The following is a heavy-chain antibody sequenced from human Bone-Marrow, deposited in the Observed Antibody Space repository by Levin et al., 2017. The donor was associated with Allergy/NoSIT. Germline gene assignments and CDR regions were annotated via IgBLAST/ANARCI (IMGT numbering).Heavy chain of an antibody. Sequence: SETLSLTCTVSGGSISSYYCYWIRQPPGKGLEWIGDIYYSGSTNYNVSLKSRVTMSVDTSKNQLSLKLRSVTAADTAVYYCARGLEPLGVDYWGRGTVVTVSS. CDR3: ARGLEPLGVDY. J-gene: IGHJ4*02. D-gene: IGHD3-16*01. CDR1: GGSISSYY. V-gene: IGHV4-59*01. CDR2: IYYSGST.